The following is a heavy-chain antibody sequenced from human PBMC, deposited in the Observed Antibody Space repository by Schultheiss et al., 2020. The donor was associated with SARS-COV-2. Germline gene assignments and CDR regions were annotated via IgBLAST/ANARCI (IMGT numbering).Heavy chain of an antibody. CDR2: IKQDGSEK. CDR1: GFTFSSYA. CDR3: ATHCSSTSCLGAFDI. Sequence: GESLKISCAASGFTFSSYAMSWVRQAPGKGLEWVANIKQDGSEKYYVDSVKGRFTISRDNAKNSLYLQMNSLRAEDTAVYYCATHCSSTSCLGAFDIWGQGTMVTVSS. J-gene: IGHJ3*02. D-gene: IGHD2-2*01. V-gene: IGHV3-7*05.